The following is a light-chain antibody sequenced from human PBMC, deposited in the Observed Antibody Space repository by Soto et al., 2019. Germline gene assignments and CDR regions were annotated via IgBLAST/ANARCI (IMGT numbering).Light chain of an antibody. J-gene: IGLJ2*01. V-gene: IGLV1-40*01. Sequence: QSVLTQPPSVSGAPGQRVTISCTGSSSNIGAGYDVHWYQQLPGTAPKVFIYGNSNRPSGVPDRFSGSKSGTSASLAITGLQAEDEADYYGQSYDTSLSGSVFGGGTKVTVL. CDR1: SSNIGAGYD. CDR2: GNS. CDR3: QSYDTSLSGSV.